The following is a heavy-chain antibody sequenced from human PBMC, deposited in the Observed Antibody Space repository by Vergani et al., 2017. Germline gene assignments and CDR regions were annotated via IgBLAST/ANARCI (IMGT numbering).Heavy chain of an antibody. CDR1: GYTFTSYG. CDR2: ISAYNGNT. V-gene: IGHV1-18*01. CDR3: VRLYSSSSVGAFDI. D-gene: IGHD6-6*01. J-gene: IGHJ3*02. Sequence: QVQLVPSGAEVKKPGASVKVSCKASGYTFTSYGISWVRQAPGQGLEWMGWISAYNGNTNYAQKLQGRVTMTTDTSTSTAYMGLRSLRSDDTAVYYCVRLYSSSSVGAFDIWGQGTMVTVSS.